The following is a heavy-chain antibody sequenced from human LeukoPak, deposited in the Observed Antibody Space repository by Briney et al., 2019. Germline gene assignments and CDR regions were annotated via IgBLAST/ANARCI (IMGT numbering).Heavy chain of an antibody. CDR1: GGSISSYY. J-gene: IGHJ4*02. D-gene: IGHD1-7*01. Sequence: SETLSLTCTVSGGSISSYYWSWIRQPPGKGLEWIGYIYHSGSTNYNPSLKSRVTISVDTSKNQFSLKLSSVTAADTAVYYCARVSPTGTTPGNDYWGQGTLVTVSS. V-gene: IGHV4-59*01. CDR2: IYHSGST. CDR3: ARVSPTGTTPGNDY.